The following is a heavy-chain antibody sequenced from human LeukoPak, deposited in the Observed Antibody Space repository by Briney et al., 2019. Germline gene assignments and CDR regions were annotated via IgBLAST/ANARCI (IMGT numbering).Heavy chain of an antibody. CDR2: VCYSGST. CDR1: GGSITTYY. CDR3: ATDRQEGGSGSYWFDP. V-gene: IGHV4-59*01. D-gene: IGHD3-10*01. J-gene: IGHJ5*02. Sequence: SETLSLTCTISGGSITTYYWSWIRQSAGKGLEWIGNVCYSGSTTYNPSLKNRVTISVDTSKNQFSLELTSVTAADTAMYYCATDRQEGGSGSYWFDPWGPGTLVAVSS.